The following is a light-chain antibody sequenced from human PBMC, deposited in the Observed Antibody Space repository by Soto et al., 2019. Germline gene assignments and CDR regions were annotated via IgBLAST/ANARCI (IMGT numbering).Light chain of an antibody. CDR1: QSVLYSSNNKNY. J-gene: IGKJ1*01. V-gene: IGKV4-1*01. Sequence: DIVMTQSPDSLAVSLGERATINCKSSQSVLYSSNNKNYLAWYQQKPGQPPKLLIYCASTRESEVPDRFSGSGSGTDFALTISSLQAEDLAVYYCQQYYSTPRTFGQGTKLEIK. CDR2: CAS. CDR3: QQYYSTPRT.